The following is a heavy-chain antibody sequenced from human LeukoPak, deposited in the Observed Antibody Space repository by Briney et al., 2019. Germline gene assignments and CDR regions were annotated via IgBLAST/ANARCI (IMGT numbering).Heavy chain of an antibody. D-gene: IGHD1-14*01. J-gene: IGHJ4*02. Sequence: GGSLRLSCAASGFIVSGNHMNWVRLAPGKGLEWVSIVYSVGATYYEDSVKGRFTISRDDSKNIVYLQMNNLRSEDTAVYFCATERPGSRTLDSWGQGTLVTVSS. CDR3: ATERPGSRTLDS. V-gene: IGHV3-66*01. CDR2: VYSVGAT. CDR1: GFIVSGNH.